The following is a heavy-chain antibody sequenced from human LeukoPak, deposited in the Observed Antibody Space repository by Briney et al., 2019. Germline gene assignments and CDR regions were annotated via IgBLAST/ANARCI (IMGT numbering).Heavy chain of an antibody. Sequence: PSETLSLTCAVYGGSFSGYYWSWIRQPPGKGLEWIGEINHSGSTNYNPSLKSRVTISGDTSKNQFSLKLSSVTAADTAFYYCARTYSSSLVFDYWGQGTLVTVSS. CDR3: ARTYSSSLVFDY. V-gene: IGHV4-34*01. D-gene: IGHD6-6*01. J-gene: IGHJ4*02. CDR1: GGSFSGYY. CDR2: INHSGST.